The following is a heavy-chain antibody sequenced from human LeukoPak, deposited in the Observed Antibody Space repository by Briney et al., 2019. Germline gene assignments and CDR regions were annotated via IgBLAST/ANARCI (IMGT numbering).Heavy chain of an antibody. D-gene: IGHD3-22*01. V-gene: IGHV3-48*01. CDR3: ADSSITYYYMDG. Sequence: GGSLRLSCAASGFTFSSYAMSWVRQAPGKGLEWVSYSSSSSKTIRSADSVKGRFTISRDNAKNSLFLQMNSLRAEDTGVYYCADSSITYYYMDGWGKGTTVTVSS. CDR1: GFTFSSYA. J-gene: IGHJ6*03. CDR2: SSSSSKTI.